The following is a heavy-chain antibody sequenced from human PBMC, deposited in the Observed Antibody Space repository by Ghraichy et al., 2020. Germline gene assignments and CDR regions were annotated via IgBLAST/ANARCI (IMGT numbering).Heavy chain of an antibody. D-gene: IGHD1-14*01. CDR1: GFTFSGYW. V-gene: IGHV3-7*03. CDR2: IKEDGSET. J-gene: IGHJ4*02. CDR3: ARNRAANDY. Sequence: GGSLRLSCAASGFTFSGYWMTWVRQTPVEGLGWVANIKEDGSETHYVDSVKGRFTVSRDNAKNSLYLQMNSLRAEDTAMYYCARNRAANDYWGQGTLVTVSS.